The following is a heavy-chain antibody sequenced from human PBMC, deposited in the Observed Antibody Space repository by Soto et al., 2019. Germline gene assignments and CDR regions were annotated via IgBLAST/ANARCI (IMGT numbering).Heavy chain of an antibody. CDR2: ISGSGGST. CDR1: GFTFSSYA. D-gene: IGHD3-10*01. J-gene: IGHJ6*02. Sequence: GGSLRLSCAASGFTFSSYAMSWVRQAPGKGLEWVSAISGSGGSTYYADSVKGRFTISRDNSKNTLYLQMNSLRAEDTAVYYCAKALGSLESYYYYYGMDVWGQGTTVTVSS. V-gene: IGHV3-23*01. CDR3: AKALGSLESYYYYYGMDV.